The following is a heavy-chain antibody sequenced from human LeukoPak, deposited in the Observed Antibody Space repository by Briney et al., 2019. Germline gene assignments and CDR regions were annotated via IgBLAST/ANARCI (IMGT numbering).Heavy chain of an antibody. J-gene: IGHJ4*02. D-gene: IGHD1-26*01. CDR3: ARGTKWELRDY. CDR2: INPSGGST. CDR1: GYTFTGYY. Sequence: ASVEVSCKACGYTFTGYYMHWLRQAPGQGLEWMGIINPSGGSTSYAQKFQGRVTMTRDMSTSTVYMELSSLRSEDTAVYYCARGTKWELRDYWGQGTLVTVSS. V-gene: IGHV1-46*01.